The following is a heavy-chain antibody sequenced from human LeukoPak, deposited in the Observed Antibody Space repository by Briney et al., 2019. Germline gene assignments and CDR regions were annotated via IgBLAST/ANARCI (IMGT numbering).Heavy chain of an antibody. CDR2: INHSGST. J-gene: IGHJ4*02. CDR1: GGSFSGYY. CDR3: ARGKVRGAPFDY. V-gene: IGHV4-34*01. Sequence: PSETLSLTCAVYGGSFSGYYWSWIRQPPGKGLEWIGEINHSGSTNYNPSLKSRVTISVDTSKNQFSLKLSSVTAADTAVYYCARGKVRGAPFDYWGQGTLVTVSS. D-gene: IGHD3-10*01.